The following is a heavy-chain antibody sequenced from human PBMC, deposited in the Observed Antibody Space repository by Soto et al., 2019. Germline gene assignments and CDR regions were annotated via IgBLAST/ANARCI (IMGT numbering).Heavy chain of an antibody. V-gene: IGHV1-18*01. CDR3: ARVAGAGTSPPPHGFDS. D-gene: IGHD6-19*01. J-gene: IGHJ5*01. Sequence: ASVKVSCKASDYTFTSYGVTWVRQAPGQGLECMGWVSAYTAKTNYAQKLQGRVTMTTDTSTRTAYMELRSLRSDDTAIYYCARVAGAGTSPPPHGFDSWGQGTLVTVSS. CDR1: DYTFTSYG. CDR2: VSAYTAKT.